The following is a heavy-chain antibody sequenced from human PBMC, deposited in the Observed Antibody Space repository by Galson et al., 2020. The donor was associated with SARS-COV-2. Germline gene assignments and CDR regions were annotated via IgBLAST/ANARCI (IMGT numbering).Heavy chain of an antibody. J-gene: IGHJ4*02. D-gene: IGHD1-26*01. V-gene: IGHV6-1*01. Sequence: SQTPSLTCAISGDSVSSSSTTRNWIRQSQSRGLEWLGRKYYRYKWHNEYAVAVKSRITINPDTSKNQFSLQLNSVTHEDTAVYYCAREKNREPAFDFWGQGTLVTVSS. CDR3: AREKNREPAFDF. CDR2: KYYRYKWHN. CDR1: GDSVSSSSTT.